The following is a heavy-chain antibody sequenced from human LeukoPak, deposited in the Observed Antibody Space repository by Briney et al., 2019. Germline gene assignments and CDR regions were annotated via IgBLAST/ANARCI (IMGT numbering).Heavy chain of an antibody. V-gene: IGHV3-9*01. CDR3: AKDMRGYGHYDSSGSPNWCFDY. J-gene: IGHJ4*02. Sequence: GGSLRLSCAASGFTFDDYAMHWVRQAPGKGLEWVSGISWNSGSIGYADSEKGRFTISRDNAKNSLYLQMNSLRAEDTALYYCAKDMRGYGHYDSSGSPNWCFDYWGQGTLVTVSS. CDR2: ISWNSGSI. D-gene: IGHD3-22*01. CDR1: GFTFDDYA.